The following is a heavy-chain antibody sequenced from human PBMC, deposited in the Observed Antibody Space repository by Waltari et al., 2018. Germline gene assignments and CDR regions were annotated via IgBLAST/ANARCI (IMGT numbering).Heavy chain of an antibody. D-gene: IGHD6-19*01. Sequence: QLQLQESVPGLAKPAETLSLTGTVPGGCLRRSSCFCGWIPQPPGKGMGWIGSTYDSGSTYYNPSRKSRMTISVYTSKNQFALKLSSVTAADTDVYYCAGQGYSSGWLHDYWGQGTLVTVSS. V-gene: IGHV4-39*01. J-gene: IGHJ4*02. CDR2: TYDSGST. CDR1: GGCLRRSSCF. CDR3: AGQGYSSGWLHDY.